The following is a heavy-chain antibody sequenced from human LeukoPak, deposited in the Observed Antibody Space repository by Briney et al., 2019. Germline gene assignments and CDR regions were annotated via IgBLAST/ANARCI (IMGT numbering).Heavy chain of an antibody. CDR3: ARGSTSSGNLISDY. CDR1: GFTFSFYS. Sequence: PGGSLRLSCAASGFTFSFYSMNWVRQAPGKGLEWVSYISSTSGTIYYADSVKGRFTISRDNAKNSLYLQMTSLRAEDTAVYYCARGSTSSGNLISDYWGQGTLVTVSS. J-gene: IGHJ4*02. V-gene: IGHV3-48*01. D-gene: IGHD6-6*01. CDR2: ISSTSGTI.